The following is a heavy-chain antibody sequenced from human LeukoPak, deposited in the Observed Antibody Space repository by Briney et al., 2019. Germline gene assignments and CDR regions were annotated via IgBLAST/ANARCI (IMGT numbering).Heavy chain of an antibody. CDR1: GFTFDDYA. CDR2: ISGDGIST. CDR3: AKDGYGDYDY. J-gene: IGHJ4*02. V-gene: IGHV3-43*02. Sequence: PGGSLRLSCAASGFTFDDYAMHWVRQAPGKGLERVSLISGDGISTYYADSVKGRFTISRDNSKNSLYLQMNSLRTEDTALYYCAKDGYGDYDYWGQGTLVTVSS. D-gene: IGHD4-17*01.